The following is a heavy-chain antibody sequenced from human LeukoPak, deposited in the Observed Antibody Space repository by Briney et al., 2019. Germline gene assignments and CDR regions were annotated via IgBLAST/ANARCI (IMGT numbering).Heavy chain of an antibody. V-gene: IGHV1-58*01. CDR2: IVVGSGNT. CDR3: ARWGGYCSSTSCYTGNYYYYYMDV. Sequence: SVKVSCKASGFTFTSSAVQWVRQARGQRLEWIGWIVVGSGNTNYAQKFQERVTITRDMSTSTAYMELSSLRSEDTAVYYCARWGGYCSSTSCYTGNYYYYYMDVWGKGTTVTVSS. J-gene: IGHJ6*03. CDR1: GFTFTSSA. D-gene: IGHD2-2*02.